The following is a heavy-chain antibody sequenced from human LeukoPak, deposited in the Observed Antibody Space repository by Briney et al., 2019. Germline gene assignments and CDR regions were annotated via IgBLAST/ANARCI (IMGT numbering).Heavy chain of an antibody. V-gene: IGHV4-61*02. CDR3: ARVGGDSSGWYGKHYFDY. CDR2: VYTSGST. CDR1: GGSIISDTYY. D-gene: IGHD6-19*01. J-gene: IGHJ4*02. Sequence: SETLSLTCTVSGGSIISDTYYWSWIRQPAGKGLEWIGRVYTSGSTNYNPSLKSRVTVSVDTSKNQFSLKLSSVTAADTAVYYCARVGGDSSGWYGKHYFDYWGQGTLVTVSS.